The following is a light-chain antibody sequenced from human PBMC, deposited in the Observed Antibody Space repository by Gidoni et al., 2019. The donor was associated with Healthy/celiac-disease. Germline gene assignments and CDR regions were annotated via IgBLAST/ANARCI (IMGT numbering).Light chain of an antibody. CDR1: QSISSY. CDR2: AAS. Sequence: IQMTQSPSSLSASVGDRVTITCRASQSISSYLNWYQQKPGKAPKLLIYAASSLQSGVPSRFSGSGSGTEFTLTISSLQPEDFATYYCQQSYSTPLTFXGXTKVEIK. CDR3: QQSYSTPLT. J-gene: IGKJ4*01. V-gene: IGKV1-39*01.